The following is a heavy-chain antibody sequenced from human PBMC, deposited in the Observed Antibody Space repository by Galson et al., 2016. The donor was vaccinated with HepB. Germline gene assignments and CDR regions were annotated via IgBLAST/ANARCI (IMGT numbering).Heavy chain of an antibody. CDR3: ARDQRYYDSSGGDY. CDR2: ITAYNGNT. CDR1: GYTFTNFG. D-gene: IGHD3-22*01. Sequence: SVKVSCKASGYTFTNFGISWVRQAPGQGLEWMGWITAYNGNTNYAQMIKGRVTMTTDTSTSTAYMELRSLRSDDTAVYYCARDQRYYDSSGGDYWGQGTLVTVSS. J-gene: IGHJ4*02. V-gene: IGHV1-18*01.